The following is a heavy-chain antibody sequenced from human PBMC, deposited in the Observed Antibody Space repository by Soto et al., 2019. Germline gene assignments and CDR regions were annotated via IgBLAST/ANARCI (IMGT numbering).Heavy chain of an antibody. V-gene: IGHV3-23*01. CDR3: ASTPIVGAVAAPQEEYYFDY. Sequence: GGSLRLSCAASGFTFSSYAMSWVRQAPGKGLEWVSAISGSGGSTYYADSVKGRFTISRDNSKNTLYLQMNSLRAEDTAVYYCASTPIVGAVAAPQEEYYFDYWGQGTLVTVSS. CDR1: GFTFSSYA. CDR2: ISGSGGST. D-gene: IGHD1-26*01. J-gene: IGHJ4*02.